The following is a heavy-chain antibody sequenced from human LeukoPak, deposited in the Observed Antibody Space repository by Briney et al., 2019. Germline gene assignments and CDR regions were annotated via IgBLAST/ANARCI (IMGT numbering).Heavy chain of an antibody. D-gene: IGHD3-10*01. Sequence: GGSLRLSCAASGFTFSNYNMNWVRQAPGKGLEWVSSISSSSSYIYYADSVKGRFTSSRDNAEKSLYLQMNSLRAEDTAVYYCARDLLGYNYHYMDVWGKGTTVTISS. J-gene: IGHJ6*03. CDR3: ARDLLGYNYHYMDV. V-gene: IGHV3-21*01. CDR2: ISSSSSYI. CDR1: GFTFSNYN.